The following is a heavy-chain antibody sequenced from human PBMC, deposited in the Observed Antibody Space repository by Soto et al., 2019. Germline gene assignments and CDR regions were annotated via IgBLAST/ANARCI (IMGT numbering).Heavy chain of an antibody. J-gene: IGHJ4*02. V-gene: IGHV3-23*01. D-gene: IGHD1-26*01. Sequence: GGSLRLSCAASGFTFRSYAMSWVRQAPGKGQEWVSGISGSGGTKYHADSVKGRFTISRDNSKNTLYQQMNSLRAEDTALYYCAKDRLGATPYFFDYWGQGTLVTVSS. CDR1: GFTFRSYA. CDR3: AKDRLGATPYFFDY. CDR2: ISGSGGTK.